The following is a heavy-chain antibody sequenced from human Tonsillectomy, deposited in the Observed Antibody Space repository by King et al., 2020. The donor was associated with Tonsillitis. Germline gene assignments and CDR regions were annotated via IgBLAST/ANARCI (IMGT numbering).Heavy chain of an antibody. Sequence: QLVQSGGGLVQPGGSLRLSCAASGFTFNRHWLHWVRQAPGNGLTWVARIDNDGSGTSYADSVTGRFTISKDNAKNTLYLQMNSLRAEDTAVYYCARGVGWTGAGTPYFDYWGPGTLGTVSS. CDR3: ARGVGWTGAGTPYFDY. CDR2: IDNDGSGT. CDR1: GFTFNRHW. J-gene: IGHJ4*02. D-gene: IGHD6-19*01. V-gene: IGHV3-74*02.